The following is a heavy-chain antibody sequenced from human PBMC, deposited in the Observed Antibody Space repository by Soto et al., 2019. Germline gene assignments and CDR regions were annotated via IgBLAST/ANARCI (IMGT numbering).Heavy chain of an antibody. CDR1: GGSISSGDYY. V-gene: IGHV4-30-4*01. Sequence: SETLSLTCTVSGGSISSGDYYWSWIRQPPGKGLEWIGYIYYSGSTYYNPSLKSRVTISVDTSKNQFSLKLSSVTAADTAVYYCAREKSSSSWYNWFDPWGQGTLVTVSS. CDR2: IYYSGST. J-gene: IGHJ5*02. D-gene: IGHD6-13*01. CDR3: AREKSSSSWYNWFDP.